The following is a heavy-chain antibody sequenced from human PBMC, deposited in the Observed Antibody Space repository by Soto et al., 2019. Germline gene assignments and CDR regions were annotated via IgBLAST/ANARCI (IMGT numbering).Heavy chain of an antibody. CDR1: GFTFSSYW. D-gene: IGHD6-13*01. V-gene: IGHV3-74*01. CDR2: IEGDGSST. CDR3: AREGLDTAGFFDV. Sequence: GGSLRLSCAASGFTFSSYWMHWVLHAPGKGLEWVSRIEGDGSSTTSADSVKGRFTVSRDDARNTLYLQMSSLRADDTAIYYCAREGLDTAGFFDVWGQGTMVTVSS. J-gene: IGHJ3*01.